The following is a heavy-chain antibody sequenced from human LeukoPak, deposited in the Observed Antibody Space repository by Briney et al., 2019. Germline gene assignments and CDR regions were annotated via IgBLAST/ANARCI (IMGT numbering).Heavy chain of an antibody. CDR3: ARGAGWTGTGFDY. CDR1: GDSISSTTSY. V-gene: IGHV4-39*07. J-gene: IGHJ4*02. D-gene: IGHD1-1*01. Sequence: SETLSLTCTVSGDSISSTTSYWGWIRQPPGKGLEWIGEINHSGSTNYNPSLKSRVTISVDTSKNQFSLKLSSVAAADTAVYYCARGAGWTGTGFDYWGQGTLVTVSS. CDR2: INHSGST.